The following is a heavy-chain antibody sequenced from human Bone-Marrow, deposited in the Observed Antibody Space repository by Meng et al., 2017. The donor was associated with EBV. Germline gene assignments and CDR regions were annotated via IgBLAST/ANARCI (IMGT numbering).Heavy chain of an antibody. CDR3: ASAYYYDSSGYYSYYFDD. CDR2: ISSSSSYI. CDR1: GFTFSSYS. J-gene: IGHJ4*02. D-gene: IGHD3-22*01. V-gene: IGHV3-21*01. Sequence: EVQLVESGGXLVKPGGSLRLSCAASGFTFSSYSMNWVRQAPGKGLEWVSSISSSSSYIYYADSVKGRFTISRDNAKNSLYLQMNSLRAEDTAVYYCASAYYYDSSGYYSYYFDDWGQGTLVTVSS.